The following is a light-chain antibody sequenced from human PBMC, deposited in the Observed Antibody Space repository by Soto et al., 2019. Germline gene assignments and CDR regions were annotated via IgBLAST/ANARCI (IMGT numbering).Light chain of an antibody. Sequence: EIVLTQSPGTLSLSPGERATLSCRGSQSVNSNFLAWFQQKPGQAPRLLIYATSSRATDIPDRFSGSGSGTDFTLTISRLEPEDFAVYYCQQYDRSPWTFGQGTKVEIK. J-gene: IGKJ1*01. CDR1: QSVNSNF. CDR2: ATS. CDR3: QQYDRSPWT. V-gene: IGKV3-20*01.